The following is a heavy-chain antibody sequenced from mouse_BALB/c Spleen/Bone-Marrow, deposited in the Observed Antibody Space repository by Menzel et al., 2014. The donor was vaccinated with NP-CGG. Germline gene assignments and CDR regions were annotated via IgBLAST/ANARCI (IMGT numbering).Heavy chain of an antibody. D-gene: IGHD2-1*01. V-gene: IGHV3-8*02. CDR2: ISYSSST. CDR3: ARYNGNWRAWFAF. Sequence: ESHLVESRPTLVKPSQTLFLPCSVTGDSLTSGYWNWIRKFPGNKLEYMGYISYSSSTYYNPSFKSRISIIRDTSKNQYNLQLNSVTTDDTATDYCARYNGNWRAWFAFLSQGTLATVSA. J-gene: IGHJ3*01. CDR1: GDSLTSGY.